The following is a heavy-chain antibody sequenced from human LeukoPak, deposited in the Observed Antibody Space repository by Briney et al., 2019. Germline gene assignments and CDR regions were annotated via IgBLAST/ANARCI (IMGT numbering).Heavy chain of an antibody. CDR2: IFYSGST. CDR1: GGSISGYY. CDR3: ARVYYGRTYDYWYFDL. V-gene: IGHV4-59*01. J-gene: IGHJ2*01. Sequence: PSETLSLTCTVSGGSISGYYWSWIRQPPGKGLEWIGYIFYSGSTNYNPSLKSRVTISVDTSKNQFSLKLNSVTAADTAVYFCARVYYGRTYDYWYFDLWGRGTLVTVSS. D-gene: IGHD3-10*01.